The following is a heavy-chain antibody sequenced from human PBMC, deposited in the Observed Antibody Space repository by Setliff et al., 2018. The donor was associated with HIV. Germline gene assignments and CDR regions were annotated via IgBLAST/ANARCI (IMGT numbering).Heavy chain of an antibody. CDR3: AKGRRGYDSRLFYYHHGMDV. CDR2: MFRTETS. V-gene: IGHV4-38-2*02. J-gene: IGHJ6*02. Sequence: PSETLSLTCTVSGGSTSSGYYWGWIRQSPGKGLEWIGTMFRTETSYYNPSLKSRVTISVDPSKNQILLRLSSVTAADTAVYYCAKGRRGYDSRLFYYHHGMDVWGQGTTVTVSS. D-gene: IGHD5-12*01. CDR1: GGSTSSGYY.